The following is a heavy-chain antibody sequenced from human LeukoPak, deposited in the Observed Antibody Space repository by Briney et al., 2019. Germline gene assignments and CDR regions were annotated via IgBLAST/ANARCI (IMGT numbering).Heavy chain of an antibody. CDR2: IYYSGST. J-gene: IGHJ6*02. CDR1: GGSVSSGSYY. V-gene: IGHV4-61*01. CDR3: VRDHRWLQAKEYYYYGMDV. Sequence: SETLSLTCTVSGGSVSSGSYYWSWIRQPPGKGLEWIGYIYYSGSTNYNPSLKSRVTISVDTSKNQFSLKLSSVTAADTAVYYCVRDHRWLQAKEYYYYGMDVWGQGTTVTVSS. D-gene: IGHD5-24*01.